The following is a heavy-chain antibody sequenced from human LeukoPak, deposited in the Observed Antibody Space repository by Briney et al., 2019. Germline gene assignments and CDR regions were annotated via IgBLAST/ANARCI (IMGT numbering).Heavy chain of an antibody. Sequence: GASVKVSCRASGYTFTAYYIRWLRQAPGQGLEWMGRINPNSDYTDSAQNFQGRVTMTRDTSISTAYMEVRRLRSDDTAVYYCARVSYGNDATPFDYWGQGTLVTVSS. CDR1: GYTFTAYY. CDR3: ARVSYGNDATPFDY. V-gene: IGHV1-2*06. J-gene: IGHJ4*02. D-gene: IGHD3-16*01. CDR2: INPNSDYT.